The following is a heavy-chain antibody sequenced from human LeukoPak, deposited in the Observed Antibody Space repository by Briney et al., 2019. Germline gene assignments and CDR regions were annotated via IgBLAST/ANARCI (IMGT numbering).Heavy chain of an antibody. CDR3: LRDRGFSTYDC. Sequence: GGSLTLSCAPSASTFSNYWMSWVRQAPGKGLEWVASIKQDGNEQYYVDSVKSRFTISRDNAKNSLYLQMNTRRADDTAVYCGLRDRGFSTYDCWGQGTLVTVSS. D-gene: IGHD6-13*01. CDR2: IKQDGNEQ. J-gene: IGHJ4*02. CDR1: ASTFSNYW. V-gene: IGHV3-7*01.